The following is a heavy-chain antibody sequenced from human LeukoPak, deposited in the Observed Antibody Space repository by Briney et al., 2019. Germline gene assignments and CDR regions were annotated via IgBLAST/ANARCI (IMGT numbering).Heavy chain of an antibody. V-gene: IGHV3-23*01. CDR2: ISGSGGST. CDR1: GFTFSSYA. Sequence: PGGSLRLSCAASGFTFSSYAMSWVRQAPGKGLEWVSAISGSGGSTYYADSVKGRFTISRDNSKNTLYLQMNSLRAEDTAVYYCAKVPGKGYCSSTSYRNDYWGQGTLVTVSS. D-gene: IGHD2-2*01. J-gene: IGHJ4*02. CDR3: AKVPGKGYCSSTSYRNDY.